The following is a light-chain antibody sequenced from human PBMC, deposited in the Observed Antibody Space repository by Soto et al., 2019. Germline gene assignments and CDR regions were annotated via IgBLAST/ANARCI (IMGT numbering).Light chain of an antibody. V-gene: IGLV1-47*02. Sequence: QSVLTQPPSASGTPGQRVTIYCSGSSSNIGSNYIYWYQQIPGTAPTIVIYTNNQRPSGVPDRFSGSKSGTSASLAISGLRSEDEAVYYCAAWDDRLSGPVFGGGTKLTVL. CDR3: AAWDDRLSGPV. CDR1: SSNIGSNY. J-gene: IGLJ2*01. CDR2: TNN.